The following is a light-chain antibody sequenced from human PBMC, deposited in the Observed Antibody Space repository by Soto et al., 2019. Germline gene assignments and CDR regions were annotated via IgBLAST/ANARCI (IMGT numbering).Light chain of an antibody. Sequence: EIVLTQSPGTLSLSPGERATLSCRASQSVSSSYLAWYQQKPGQAPRLLIYGASSRATGIPDRFSGSGSGTYFTFTISRLEPEEFAVSYCQQYGSSPWTFGQGTKVEI. CDR3: QQYGSSPWT. CDR2: GAS. CDR1: QSVSSSY. V-gene: IGKV3-20*01. J-gene: IGKJ1*01.